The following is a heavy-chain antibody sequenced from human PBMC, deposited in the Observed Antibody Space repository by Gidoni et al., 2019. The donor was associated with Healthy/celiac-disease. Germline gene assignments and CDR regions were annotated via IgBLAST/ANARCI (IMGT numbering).Heavy chain of an antibody. CDR2: ISYDGSNK. D-gene: IGHD3-22*01. J-gene: IGHJ4*02. Sequence: QVQLVESGGGVVQPGRSLRLSCAASGFTFSSYAMPWVRQAPGKGLEWVAVISYDGSNKYYADSVKGRFTISRDNSKNTLYLQMNSLRAEDTAVYYCARDPSYYYDSSGYPAPTNYFDYWGQGTLVTVSS. CDR1: GFTFSSYA. V-gene: IGHV3-30-3*01. CDR3: ARDPSYYYDSSGYPAPTNYFDY.